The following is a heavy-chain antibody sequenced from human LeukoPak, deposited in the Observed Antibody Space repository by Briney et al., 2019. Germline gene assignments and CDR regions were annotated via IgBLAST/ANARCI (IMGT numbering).Heavy chain of an antibody. V-gene: IGHV3-74*01. CDR3: ARAPSEVGAYYPEYFRH. CDR1: GFTFSRYW. Sequence: GGSLRLSCEASGFTFSRYWMHWVRQAPAKGLLWVSRINSDGKTNYADSVKGRFTISRENAKNTVSLHMDSLRAEDSCVYYCARAPSEVGAYYPEYFRHWGQGTLVTVSS. D-gene: IGHD3-22*01. J-gene: IGHJ1*01. CDR2: INSDGKT.